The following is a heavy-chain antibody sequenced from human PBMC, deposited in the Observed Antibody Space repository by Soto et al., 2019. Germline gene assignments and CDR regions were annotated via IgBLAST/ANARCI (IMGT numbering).Heavy chain of an antibody. CDR3: ARARYCASPSCYKHSGSGMDS. CDR1: GYTFTSYG. CDR2: ISTYNSRT. Sequence: QDQLVQSGAEVKKPGASVKISCEASGYTFTSYGISWVRQAPGQGLEWLGWISTYNSRTHYAQKVQGRVTMTTDTPTSTASMELRGLTFVDTAVYNCARARYCASPSCYKHSGSGMDSWGQGNTVTVSS. J-gene: IGHJ6*01. D-gene: IGHD2-2*02. V-gene: IGHV1-18*04.